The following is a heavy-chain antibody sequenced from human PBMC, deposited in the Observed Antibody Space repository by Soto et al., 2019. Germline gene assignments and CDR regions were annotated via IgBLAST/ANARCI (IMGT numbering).Heavy chain of an antibody. Sequence: SGGSLRLSCAASGFTFASYAMAWVRQAPGKGVEWVSGIDAGGGRTYYAESVKGRFTISRDNSRNTLFLQMDNLRGEDTAIYYCAKLTNPGTYVRAYRGQGTLVTVSS. V-gene: IGHV3-23*01. J-gene: IGHJ4*02. CDR2: IDAGGGRT. CDR3: AKLTNPGTYVRAY. CDR1: GFTFASYA. D-gene: IGHD3-10*02.